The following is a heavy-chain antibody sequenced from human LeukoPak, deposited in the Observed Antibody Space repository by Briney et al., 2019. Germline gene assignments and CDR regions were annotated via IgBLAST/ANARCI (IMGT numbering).Heavy chain of an antibody. CDR2: ISSSGSTI. V-gene: IGHV3-48*03. D-gene: IGHD3-22*01. CDR3: GRVGGRNYYDSSGYYLEAFDY. Sequence: GGSLRLSCAASGFTFSSYEMNWVRQAPGKGLEWVSYISSSGSTIYYADSVKGRFTISRDNAKNSLYLQMNSLRAEDTAVYYCGRVGGRNYYDSSGYYLEAFDYWGQGTLVTVSS. CDR1: GFTFSSYE. J-gene: IGHJ4*02.